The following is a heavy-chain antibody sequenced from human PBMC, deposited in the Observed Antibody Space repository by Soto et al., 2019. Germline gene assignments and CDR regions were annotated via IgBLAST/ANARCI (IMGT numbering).Heavy chain of an antibody. CDR1: GGTFSSYA. V-gene: IGHV1-69*13. CDR3: ASGSVGQGGVGYYYYGMDV. D-gene: IGHD3-3*01. CDR2: IIPIFGTA. Sequence: GASVKDSCKASGGTFSSYAISWVRQAPGQGLEWMGGIIPIFGTANYAQKFQGRVTITADESTSTAYMELSSLRSEDTAVYYCASGSVGQGGVGYYYYGMDVWGQGTTVTVSS. J-gene: IGHJ6*02.